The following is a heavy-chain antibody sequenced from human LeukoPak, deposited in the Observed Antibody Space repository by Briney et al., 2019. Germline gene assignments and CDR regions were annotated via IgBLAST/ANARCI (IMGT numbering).Heavy chain of an antibody. CDR3: AREAGSYYDSRGYYHGGY. CDR2: ISCDGNNK. Sequence: GGSLKLSCAASGFTFSRYAMHWVRQAPGKGLEWVAVISCDGNNKYYADSVKGRFTISRDNSKNTLQLQVNSLRAEDTAVYYCAREAGSYYDSRGYYHGGYWGQGTLVTVSS. CDR1: GFTFSRYA. J-gene: IGHJ4*02. D-gene: IGHD3-22*01. V-gene: IGHV3-30*04.